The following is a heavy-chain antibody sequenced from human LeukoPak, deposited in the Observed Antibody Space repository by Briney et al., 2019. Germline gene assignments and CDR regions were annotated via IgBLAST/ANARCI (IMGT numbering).Heavy chain of an antibody. CDR3: ARGLGYCSSTSCYVGIFDY. Sequence: SETLSLTCAVSGYSISSGYYWGWIRQPPGKGLEWIGSIYHSGSTYYNPSLKSRVTISVDTSKNQFSLKLSSVTAADTAVYYCARGLGYCSSTSCYVGIFDYWGQGTLATVSS. V-gene: IGHV4-38-2*01. CDR2: IYHSGST. CDR1: GYSISSGYY. J-gene: IGHJ4*02. D-gene: IGHD2-2*01.